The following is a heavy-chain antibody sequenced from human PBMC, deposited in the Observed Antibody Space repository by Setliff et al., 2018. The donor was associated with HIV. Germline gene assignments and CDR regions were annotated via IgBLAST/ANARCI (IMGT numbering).Heavy chain of an antibody. J-gene: IGHJ4*02. CDR1: GYSISSGYY. D-gene: IGHD3-3*01. CDR2: IYHSGST. V-gene: IGHV4-38-2*01. Sequence: SETLSLTCAVSGYSISSGYYWGWIRQPPGKGLEWIGSIYHSGSTYNNPSLKSRVTISVDTSKNQFSLNLTSVTAADTAVHYCARVASYDFWSGYLHYFDYWGQGTPVTVSS. CDR3: ARVASYDFWSGYLHYFDY.